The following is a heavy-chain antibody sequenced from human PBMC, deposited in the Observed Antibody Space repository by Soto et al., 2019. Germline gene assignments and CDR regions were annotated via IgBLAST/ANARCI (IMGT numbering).Heavy chain of an antibody. D-gene: IGHD3-22*01. V-gene: IGHV1-18*01. CDR3: ARGRRPLSGGRYDTSGYFDH. J-gene: IGHJ4*02. CDR2: ISVYNAKT. Sequence: QVQLVQSGAEVKEPGASVKVSCKASGYNFFGYGLSWVRQAPGQGLEWMGWISVYNAKTNYAQRFQCRVTMTPDASATTVYMELRSLTSDDTAVYYCARGRRPLSGGRYDTSGYFDHWGQGTLVTVSS. CDR1: GYNFFGYG.